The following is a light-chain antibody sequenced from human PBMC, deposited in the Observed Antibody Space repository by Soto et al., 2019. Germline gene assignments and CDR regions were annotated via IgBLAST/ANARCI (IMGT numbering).Light chain of an antibody. Sequence: QSVLTQPPSASGTPGQRVTISCSGSTSNIGSHSVNWYQHLPGTAPKLLINTNNQRPSGVPDRFSGYESDTSASLVISGLQSEDEAHYYCATWDDSLKGVFGTGTKVTVL. CDR2: TNN. CDR3: ATWDDSLKGV. V-gene: IGLV1-44*01. CDR1: TSNIGSHS. J-gene: IGLJ1*01.